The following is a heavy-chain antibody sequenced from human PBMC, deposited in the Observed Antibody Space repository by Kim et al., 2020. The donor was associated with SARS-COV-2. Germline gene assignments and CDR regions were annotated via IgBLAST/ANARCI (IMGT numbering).Heavy chain of an antibody. Sequence: VKGRLTIARDNAKNSLYLQMNSLRDEDTAVYYCARDYYRATIAAAVTFDYWGQGTLVTVSS. J-gene: IGHJ4*02. D-gene: IGHD6-13*01. CDR3: ARDYYRATIAAAVTFDY. V-gene: IGHV3-48*02.